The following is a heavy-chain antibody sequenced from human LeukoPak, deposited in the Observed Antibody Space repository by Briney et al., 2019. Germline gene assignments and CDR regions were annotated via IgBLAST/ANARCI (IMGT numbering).Heavy chain of an antibody. D-gene: IGHD3-16*01. J-gene: IGHJ4*02. Sequence: KTSETLSLTCTVSGGSISSYYWSWIRQPPGKGLEWIGYIYYSGSTNYNPSLKSRVTISVDTSKDQFSLKLSSVTAADTAVCYCASRMRGGRFGWFDYWGQGTLVTVFS. CDR1: GGSISSYY. CDR3: ASRMRGGRFGWFDY. V-gene: IGHV4-59*01. CDR2: IYYSGST.